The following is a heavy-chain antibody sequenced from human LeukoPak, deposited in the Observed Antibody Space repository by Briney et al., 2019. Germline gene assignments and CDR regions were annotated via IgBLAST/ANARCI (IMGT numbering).Heavy chain of an antibody. Sequence: ASVKVSCKASGYTFAGYYMHWVRQAPGQGLEWMGWINPNSGATNYAQKFQGRVTMTTDTSTNTAYMEVRRLRFDDTALYYCARERGRLTMVRGGYDAFDIWGQGTMVTVSS. CDR1: GYTFAGYY. D-gene: IGHD3-10*01. CDR3: ARERGRLTMVRGGYDAFDI. CDR2: INPNSGAT. V-gene: IGHV1-2*02. J-gene: IGHJ3*02.